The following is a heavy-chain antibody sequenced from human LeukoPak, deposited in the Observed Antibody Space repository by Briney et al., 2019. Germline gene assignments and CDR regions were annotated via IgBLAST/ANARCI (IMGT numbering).Heavy chain of an antibody. Sequence: PGGSLRLSCAASGFTFNNYAMNWVRQAPGKGLEWVSVISGSGGTTYYADSVKGRFTISRDSSKNTLYLQMNSLRAEDTAVYYCAKVSGGGLYYDGMVVWGQGTTVTVSS. CDR1: GFTFNNYA. V-gene: IGHV3-23*01. CDR3: AKVSGGGLYYDGMVV. D-gene: IGHD1-14*01. J-gene: IGHJ6*02. CDR2: ISGSGGTT.